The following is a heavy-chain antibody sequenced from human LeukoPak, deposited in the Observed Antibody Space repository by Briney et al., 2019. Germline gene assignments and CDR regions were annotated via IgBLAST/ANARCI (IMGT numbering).Heavy chain of an antibody. V-gene: IGHV3-21*01. CDR2: ISSGGMWI. CDR3: ARGYYYDSSGYYLDY. Sequence: GGSPRLSCAASGFTFSTYSMNWVRQAPGKGLEWLSSISSGGMWIYYADSLKGRFTISRDNAKNSLYLQMKSLRVEDTGVYYCARGYYYDSSGYYLDYWGQGTLVTVSS. D-gene: IGHD3-22*01. J-gene: IGHJ4*02. CDR1: GFTFSTYS.